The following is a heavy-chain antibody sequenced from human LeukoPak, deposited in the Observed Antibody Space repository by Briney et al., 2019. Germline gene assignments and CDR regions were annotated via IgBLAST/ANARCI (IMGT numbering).Heavy chain of an antibody. V-gene: IGHV4-59*01. CDR3: ARGAYCGGDCLGAGGSSYTY. CDR1: GGSISSYY. J-gene: IGHJ4*02. D-gene: IGHD2-21*02. Sequence: PSETLSLTCTVSGGSISSYYWSWIRQPPGKGLEWIGYIYYSGSTNYNPSLKSRVTISVDTSKNQFSLKLSSVTAADTAVYYCARGAYCGGDCLGAGGSSYTYWGQGTLVTVSS. CDR2: IYYSGST.